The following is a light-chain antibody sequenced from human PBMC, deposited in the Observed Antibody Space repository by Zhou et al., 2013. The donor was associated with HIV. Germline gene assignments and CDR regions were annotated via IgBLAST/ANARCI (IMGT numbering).Light chain of an antibody. J-gene: IGKJ1*01. CDR1: QGISNS. CDR3: QQYYSSSPT. Sequence: DIQLTQSPSSLSASVGDRITITCRASQGISNSLAWYRQKPGKAPKLLLYAASRLESGVPSRFSGGGSGTDYTLTIGSLQPEDFAFYYCQQYYSSSPTFGQGTRVEIK. CDR2: AAS. V-gene: IGKV1-NL1*01.